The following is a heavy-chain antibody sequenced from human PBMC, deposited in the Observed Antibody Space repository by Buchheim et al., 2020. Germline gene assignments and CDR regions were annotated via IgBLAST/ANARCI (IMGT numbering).Heavy chain of an antibody. Sequence: EVQLVESGGGLVQPGGSLRLSCAASGFTFSSYWMSWVRQAPGKGLEWVANIKQDGSEKYYVDSVKGRYTISRDNSKNSLYLQMNSLRAEDTAVYYCARAAIAAAVPEESDYWGQGTL. J-gene: IGHJ4*02. CDR2: IKQDGSEK. D-gene: IGHD6-13*01. CDR3: ARAAIAAAVPEESDY. V-gene: IGHV3-7*01. CDR1: GFTFSSYW.